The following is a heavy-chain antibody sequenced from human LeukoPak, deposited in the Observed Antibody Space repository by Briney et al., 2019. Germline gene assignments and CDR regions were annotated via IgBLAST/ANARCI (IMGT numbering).Heavy chain of an antibody. CDR3: AELGITMIGGV. CDR1: RFTFSSFV. V-gene: IGHV3-30*04. Sequence: GGSLRLSCAASRFTFSSFVMHWVRQAPGKGLEWVALISYDGSNKYYADSVKGRFTISRDNAKNSLYLQMNSLRAEDTAVYYCAELGITMIGGVWGKGTTVTISS. D-gene: IGHD3-10*02. CDR2: ISYDGSNK. J-gene: IGHJ6*04.